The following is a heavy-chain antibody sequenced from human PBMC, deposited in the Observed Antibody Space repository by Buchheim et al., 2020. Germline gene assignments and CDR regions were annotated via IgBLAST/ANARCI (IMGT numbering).Heavy chain of an antibody. V-gene: IGHV3-30-3*01. CDR2: ISYDGSNK. D-gene: IGHD3-22*01. CDR3: ARGSGLYYDSSGYSAPGFDY. CDR1: GFTFSSYA. Sequence: QVQLVESGGGVVQPGRSLRLSCAASGFTFSSYAMHWVRQAPGKGLEWVAVISYDGSNKYYADSVKGRFTISRDNSKNTLYLQMNSLRAEDTAVYYCARGSGLYYDSSGYSAPGFDYWGQGTL. J-gene: IGHJ4*02.